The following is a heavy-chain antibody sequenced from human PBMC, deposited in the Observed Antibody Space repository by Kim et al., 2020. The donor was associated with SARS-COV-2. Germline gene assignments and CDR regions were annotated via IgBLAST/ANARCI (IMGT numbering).Heavy chain of an antibody. J-gene: IGHJ4*02. V-gene: IGHV3-23*01. CDR3: AKLRGTSNSAYGLHYFDY. CDR2: ISGSGGTT. D-gene: IGHD3-22*01. Sequence: GGSLRLSCVASGFTSNNYAMSWVRQAPGKGLEWVSGISGSGGTTYYADSVKGRFTISRDNSKNTLYLQMNSLRAEDTAVYYCAKLRGTSNSAYGLHYFDYGGQGTLVTVSS. CDR1: GFTSNNYA.